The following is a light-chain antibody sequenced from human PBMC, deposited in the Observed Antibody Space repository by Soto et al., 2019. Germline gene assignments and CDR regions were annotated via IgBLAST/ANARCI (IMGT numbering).Light chain of an antibody. J-gene: IGKJ1*01. CDR2: GAS. V-gene: IGKV3-20*01. CDR1: QSVSNY. Sequence: EIVLTQSPGTLSLSPGERATLSCRASQSVSNYLAWYQRKPGQAPRLLIYGASSRATGIPDRFSGSGSGTNFTLTISILEPEDLAVSYWHQYGGSPQTFGQGTKVEI. CDR3: HQYGGSPQT.